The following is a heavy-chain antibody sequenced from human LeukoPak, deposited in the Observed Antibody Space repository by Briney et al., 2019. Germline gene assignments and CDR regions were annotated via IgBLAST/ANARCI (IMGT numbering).Heavy chain of an antibody. CDR3: AGPGIYGFDY. CDR2: IYYSGST. D-gene: IGHD3-10*01. V-gene: IGHV4-59*12. J-gene: IGHJ4*02. Sequence: SETLSLTCTVSGGSISSYYWSWIRQPPGKGLEWIGYIYYSGSTNYNPSLKSRVTMSVDTSKNQFPLKLSSVTAADTAVYYCAGPGIYGFDYWGQGTLVTVSS. CDR1: GGSISSYY.